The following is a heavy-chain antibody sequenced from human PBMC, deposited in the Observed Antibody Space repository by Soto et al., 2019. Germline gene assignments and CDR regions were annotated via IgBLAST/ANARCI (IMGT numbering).Heavy chain of an antibody. V-gene: IGHV1-69*01. D-gene: IGHD3-10*01. J-gene: IGHJ4*02. CDR1: GGIFSTYA. Sequence: QVQLVQSGAEVKKPGSSVKVSCKASGGIFSTYAISWLRQAPGQGLEWMGGIIPLFGTPNYAQRFQGRVTITADESTSTAYMELSRLRSEDKAVYYCARDRDDYGSGNYYNRIDIWGQGTLVTVSS. CDR3: ARDRDDYGSGNYYNRIDI. CDR2: IIPLFGTP.